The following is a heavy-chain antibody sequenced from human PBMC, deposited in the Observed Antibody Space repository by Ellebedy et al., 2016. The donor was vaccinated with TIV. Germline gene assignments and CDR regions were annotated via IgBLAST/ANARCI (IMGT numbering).Heavy chain of an antibody. V-gene: IGHV5-51*01. J-gene: IGHJ4*02. CDR1: GYSFTTYW. CDR2: IDPRDSDT. D-gene: IGHD2-15*01. CDR3: ARRVVDKFDY. Sequence: GESLKISCKGSGYSFTTYWIGWVRQMPEKGLEWMGIIDPRDSDTRYSPSFQGQVTISADKSISTAYLQWSSLKASDTAMYYCARRVVDKFDYWGQGTLVTVSS.